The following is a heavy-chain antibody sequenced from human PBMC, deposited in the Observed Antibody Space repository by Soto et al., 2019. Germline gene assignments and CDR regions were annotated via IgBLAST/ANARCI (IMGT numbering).Heavy chain of an antibody. V-gene: IGHV1-24*01. CDR3: ATDTYYYDSSVGAFDI. CDR1: GYTLTELS. CDR2: FDPEDGET. D-gene: IGHD3-22*01. Sequence: ASVKVSCTVSGYTLTELSMHWVRQAPGKGLEWMGGFDPEDGETIYAQKFQGRVTMTEDTSTDTAYMELSSLRSEDTAVYYCATDTYYYDSSVGAFDIWGQGTMVTVSS. J-gene: IGHJ3*02.